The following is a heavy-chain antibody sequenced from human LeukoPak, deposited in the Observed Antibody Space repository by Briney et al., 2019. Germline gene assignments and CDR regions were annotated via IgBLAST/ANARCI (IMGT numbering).Heavy chain of an antibody. CDR3: VKRDRGNLDY. J-gene: IGHJ4*02. Sequence: PGGSLRLSCVTSGFMFSNYSMTWVRQAPGKGLEWVSAIGARGDTSDYADSVKGRFTISRDNSKNTLYLQMNTLRVEDTAIYYCVKRDRGNLDYWGQGTLVTVSS. D-gene: IGHD5-24*01. V-gene: IGHV3-23*01. CDR1: GFMFSNYS. CDR2: IGARGDTS.